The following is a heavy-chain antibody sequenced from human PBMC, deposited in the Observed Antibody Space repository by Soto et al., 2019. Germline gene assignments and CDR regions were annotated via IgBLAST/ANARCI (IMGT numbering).Heavy chain of an antibody. V-gene: IGHV3-64D*06. CDR1: GFTFSSYA. CDR2: ISSNGGST. CDR3: VKDPRYCSGGSCYLNWFDP. D-gene: IGHD2-15*01. Sequence: HPGGSLRLSCSASGFTFSSYAMHWVRQAPGKGLDYVSAISSNGGSTYYADSVKGRFTISRDNSKNTLYLQMSSLRAEDTAVYYCVKDPRYCSGGSCYLNWFDPWGQGTLVTVSS. J-gene: IGHJ5*02.